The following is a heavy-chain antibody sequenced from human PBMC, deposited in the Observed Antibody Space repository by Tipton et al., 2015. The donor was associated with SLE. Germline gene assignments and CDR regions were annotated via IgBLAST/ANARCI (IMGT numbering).Heavy chain of an antibody. J-gene: IGHJ4*02. Sequence: TLSLTCAVYGGSFSGYFWSWIRQPPGKGLEWIGEIIHSGIINYNPSLKSRVTISIDTSKNQFSLRLRAVTAADTAVYYCARVATTEVFDYWGQGALVTVSS. CDR3: ARVATTEVFDY. V-gene: IGHV4-34*12. CDR1: GGSFSGYF. CDR2: IIHSGII. D-gene: IGHD1-1*01.